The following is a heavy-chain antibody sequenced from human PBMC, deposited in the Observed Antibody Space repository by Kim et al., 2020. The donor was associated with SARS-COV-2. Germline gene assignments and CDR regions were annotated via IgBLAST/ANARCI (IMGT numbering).Heavy chain of an antibody. CDR2: ISSNGGST. J-gene: IGHJ6*02. D-gene: IGHD5-12*01. V-gene: IGHV3-64*01. Sequence: GGSLRLSCAASGFTFSSYAMHWVRQAPGKGLEYVSAISSNGGSTYYANSVKGRFTISRDNSKNTLYLQMGSLRAEDMAVYYCAREEVLWEMATNRLGYYYYGMDVWGQGTTVTVSS. CDR3: AREEVLWEMATNRLGYYYYGMDV. CDR1: GFTFSSYA.